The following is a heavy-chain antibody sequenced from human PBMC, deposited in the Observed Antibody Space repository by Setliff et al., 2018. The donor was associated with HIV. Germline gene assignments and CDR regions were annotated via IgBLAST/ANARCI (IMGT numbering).Heavy chain of an antibody. CDR1: GGSISSGGFY. J-gene: IGHJ3*02. CDR2: IHYSGNN. D-gene: IGHD3-9*01. V-gene: IGHV4-31*02. CDR3: AREKGRYFDWSHTRDAFDI. Sequence: SETLSLTCTATGGSISSGGFYWTWIRQHPGKGLEWIGYIHYSGNNYYNPSLKSRLTISVDTSKNQFSLNLSSVTAADTAVYYCAREKGRYFDWSHTRDAFDIWGQGTMVTVSS.